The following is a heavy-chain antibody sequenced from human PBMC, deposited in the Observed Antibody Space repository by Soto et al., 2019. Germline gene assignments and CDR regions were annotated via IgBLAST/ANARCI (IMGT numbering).Heavy chain of an antibody. J-gene: IGHJ4*02. CDR2: MNPNSGNT. V-gene: IGHV1-8*02. D-gene: IGHD1-26*01. CDR1: GYTITSYD. CDR3: AIVGARPPDY. Sequence: QVQLVQSGAEVKKPGASVKVSCKASGYTITSYDVNWVRQATGQGLEWMGWMNPNSGNTGYAQKFQGRVTMTRNTAINTAYMELSGLSSEDTAVYYCAIVGARPPDYWGQGTLGTVSS.